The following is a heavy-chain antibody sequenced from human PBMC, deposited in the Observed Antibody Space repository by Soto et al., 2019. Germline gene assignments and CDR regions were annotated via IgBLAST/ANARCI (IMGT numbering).Heavy chain of an antibody. CDR2: IGTAGDT. J-gene: IGHJ4*02. CDR3: ARFAVGQLYDY. D-gene: IGHD6-13*01. CDR1: GFTFSSND. V-gene: IGHV3-13*04. Sequence: EVQLVESGGGLVQPGGSLRLSCAASGFTFSSNDMHWVRQATGKGLEWVSAIGTAGDTYYPGSVKGRFTISRENAKISLYLQMDSLRAGDTAVYYCARFAVGQLYDYWGQGTLVTVSS.